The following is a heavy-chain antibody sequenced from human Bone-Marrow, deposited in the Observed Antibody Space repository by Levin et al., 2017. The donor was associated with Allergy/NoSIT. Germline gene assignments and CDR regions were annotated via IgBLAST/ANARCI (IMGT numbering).Heavy chain of an antibody. V-gene: IGHV3-48*01. Sequence: GESLKISCAASGFTFSSYSMNWVRQAPGKGLEWVSYISSSSSTIYYADSVKGRFTISRDNAKNSLYLQMNSLRAEDTAVYYCARSIAAAGVDYWGQGTLVTVSS. J-gene: IGHJ4*02. CDR1: GFTFSSYS. D-gene: IGHD6-13*01. CDR3: ARSIAAAGVDY. CDR2: ISSSSSTI.